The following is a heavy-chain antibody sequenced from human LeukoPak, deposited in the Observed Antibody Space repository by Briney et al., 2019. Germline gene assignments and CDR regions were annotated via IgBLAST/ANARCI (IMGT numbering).Heavy chain of an antibody. D-gene: IGHD2-15*01. J-gene: IGHJ4*02. CDR1: GFTVSSNY. CDR3: ARDRRYCSGGSCYEREYYFDY. CDR2: IYSAGTT. V-gene: IGHV3-66*01. Sequence: PGGSLRLSCAASGFTVSSNYMSWVRQAPGKGLEWVSVIYSAGTTYYADSVKGRFTISRDNSKNTLYLQMNSLRAEDTAVYYCARDRRYCSGGSCYEREYYFDYWGQGTLVTVSS.